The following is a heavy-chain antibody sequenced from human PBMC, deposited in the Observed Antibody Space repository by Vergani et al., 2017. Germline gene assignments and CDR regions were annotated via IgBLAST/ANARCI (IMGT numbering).Heavy chain of an antibody. Sequence: QLQLQESGPRLVKPSETLSLTCRFSGMSISNNNYYWGWIRQPPGKGLGWIGSIYDSRNNNYSPSLKSRVSISVDTSKNQFSLNLTSVTAADTAVYYCARHLRQLARNDVFDIWGHGTLGTVSS. J-gene: IGHJ3*02. CDR1: GMSISNNNYY. V-gene: IGHV4-39*01. D-gene: IGHD6-6*01. CDR3: ARHLRQLARNDVFDI. CDR2: IYDSRNN.